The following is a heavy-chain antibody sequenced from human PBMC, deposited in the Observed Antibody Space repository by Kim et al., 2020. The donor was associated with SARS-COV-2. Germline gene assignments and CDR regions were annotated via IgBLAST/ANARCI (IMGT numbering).Heavy chain of an antibody. CDR3: ARGLEGYDGSGYFD. J-gene: IGHJ4*03. V-gene: IGHV1-3*01. CDR2: INAGNGNT. D-gene: IGHD3-22*01. CDR1: GYTFTSYG. Sequence: ASVKVSCKASGYTFTSYGMHWVRQAPGQRLEWMGWINAGNGNTQYSQKFQGRVTITRDTSANTAYMELSSLSSDDTAVYYCARGLEGYDGSGYFD.